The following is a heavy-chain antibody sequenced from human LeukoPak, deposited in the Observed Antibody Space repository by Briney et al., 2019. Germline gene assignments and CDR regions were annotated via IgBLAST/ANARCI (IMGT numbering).Heavy chain of an antibody. CDR3: ARSRGSSGWYRWFDP. J-gene: IGHJ5*02. CDR1: GFTFSSYS. V-gene: IGHV3-21*01. D-gene: IGHD6-19*01. Sequence: GGSLRLSCAASGFTFSSYSMNWVRQAPGKGLEWVSSISSSSSYIYYADSVKGRFTISRDNAKNSLYLQMNSLRAGDTAVYYCARSRGSSGWYRWFDPWGQGTLVTVSS. CDR2: ISSSSSYI.